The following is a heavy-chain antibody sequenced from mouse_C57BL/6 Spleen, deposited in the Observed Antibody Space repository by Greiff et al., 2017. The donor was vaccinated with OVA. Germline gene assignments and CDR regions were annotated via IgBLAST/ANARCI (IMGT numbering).Heavy chain of an antibody. D-gene: IGHD1-1*01. J-gene: IGHJ2*01. CDR1: GYTFTDYY. CDR3: ARGPITTVVAPTFDY. Sequence: EVQLQQSGPVLVKPGASVKMSCKASGYTFTDYYMNWVKQSHGKSLEWIGVINPYNGGTSYNQKFKGKATLTVDKSSSTAYMELNSLTSEDSAVYYCARGPITTVVAPTFDYWGQGTTLTVSS. V-gene: IGHV1-19*01. CDR2: INPYNGGT.